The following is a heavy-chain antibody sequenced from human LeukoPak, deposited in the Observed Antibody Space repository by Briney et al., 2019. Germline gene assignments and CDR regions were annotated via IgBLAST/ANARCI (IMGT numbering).Heavy chain of an antibody. CDR1: AFTFSSNR. CDR2: ISSSSTNL. Sequence: GGSLCLSCAAYAFTFSSNRMIRLPPAPGKGLEWVLSISSSSTNLYYADPGRGRFTISRANAKNSLSLQMNSLRADDTPVYYCARELDIVVVPAAIGNWFDPWGQGTLVTVSS. V-gene: IGHV3-21*01. D-gene: IGHD2-2*03. J-gene: IGHJ5*02. CDR3: ARELDIVVVPAAIGNWFDP.